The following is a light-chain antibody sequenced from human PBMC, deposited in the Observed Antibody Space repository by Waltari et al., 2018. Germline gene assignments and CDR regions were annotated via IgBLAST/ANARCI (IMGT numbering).Light chain of an antibody. V-gene: IGLV2-8*01. CDR3: SSYAGSNGVL. CDR1: SSDIGAYYY. J-gene: IGLJ2*01. Sequence: QSALTQPPSASGSPGQSVTISCTGTSSDIGAYYYVSWYQQHPGKAPKLMIYAVIKRPAGVPPRFSGSKSGNTASLTVSELQAEDEADYYCSSYAGSNGVLFGGGTKVTVL. CDR2: AVI.